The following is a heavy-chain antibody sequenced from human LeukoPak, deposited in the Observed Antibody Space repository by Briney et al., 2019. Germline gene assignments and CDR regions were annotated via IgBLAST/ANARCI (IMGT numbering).Heavy chain of an antibody. Sequence: ASVKVSCKASGYSFTSYGITWVRQATGQGLEWMGWMNPNRGNTGYAQKFQGRVTMTRNTSISTAYMELSSLRSEDTAVYYYARVLRFLREGAVDPWGQGTLVTVSS. CDR2: MNPNRGNT. J-gene: IGHJ5*02. CDR1: GYSFTSYG. D-gene: IGHD3-3*01. V-gene: IGHV1-8*01. CDR3: ARVLRFLREGAVDP.